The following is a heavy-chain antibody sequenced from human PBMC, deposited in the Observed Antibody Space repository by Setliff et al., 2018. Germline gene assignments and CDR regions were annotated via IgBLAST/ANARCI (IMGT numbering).Heavy chain of an antibody. CDR3: ARLPGYCNGGNCYGYYTFDI. D-gene: IGHD2-15*01. V-gene: IGHV4-4*02. CDR1: GASISSPNW. CDR2: IYHSGTT. Sequence: PSETLSLTCTVSGASISSPNWWNWVRQPPGKGLEWIGEIYHSGTTNYNPSLKSRVTMSVDKSRNQFSLKLSSVTAADTAVYYCARLPGYCNGGNCYGYYTFDIWGQGTMVTVSS. J-gene: IGHJ3*02.